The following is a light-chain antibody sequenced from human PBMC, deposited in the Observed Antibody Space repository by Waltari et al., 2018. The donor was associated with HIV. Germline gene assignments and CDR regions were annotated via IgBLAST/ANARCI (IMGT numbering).Light chain of an antibody. CDR1: QRVSSSY. CDR3: QQYGSSPQWT. Sequence: EIVLTQSPGTLSLSPGERATLSCRASQRVSSSYLAWYQQKPGQAPRPLIYGASSRATGIPDRFSGSGSGTDFTLTISRLEPEDFAVDYCQQYGSSPQWTFGQGTKVEIK. CDR2: GAS. V-gene: IGKV3-20*01. J-gene: IGKJ1*01.